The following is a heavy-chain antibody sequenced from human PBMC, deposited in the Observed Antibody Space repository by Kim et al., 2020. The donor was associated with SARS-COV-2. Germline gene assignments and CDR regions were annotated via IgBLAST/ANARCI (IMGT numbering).Heavy chain of an antibody. D-gene: IGHD1-26*01. Sequence: GGSLRLSCAASGFDFTSYWMSWVRQAPGKGLEWVANIKADGRAKFYVDSVKGRFTISRDNAKNSVYLQMNSLRVEDTAVYHCVRDNDLGATEDYWGQGTLVIVSS. CDR1: GFDFTSYW. CDR3: VRDNDLGATEDY. CDR2: IKADGRAK. J-gene: IGHJ4*02. V-gene: IGHV3-7*01.